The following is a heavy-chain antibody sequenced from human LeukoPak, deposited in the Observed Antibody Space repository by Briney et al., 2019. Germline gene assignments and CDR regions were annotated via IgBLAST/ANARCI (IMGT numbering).Heavy chain of an antibody. J-gene: IGHJ4*02. Sequence: GGSLRLSCAASGFTFSSYGMHWVRQAPGKGLEWVAVIWYDGSNKYYADSVKGRFTISRDNSKNTLYLQMNSLRAEDTAVYYCARDPCGGDCYLTDYFDYWGQGTLVTVSS. CDR2: IWYDGSNK. V-gene: IGHV3-33*01. D-gene: IGHD2-21*02. CDR1: GFTFSSYG. CDR3: ARDPCGGDCYLTDYFDY.